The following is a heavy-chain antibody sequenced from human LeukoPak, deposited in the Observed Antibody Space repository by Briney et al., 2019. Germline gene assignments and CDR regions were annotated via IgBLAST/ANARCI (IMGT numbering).Heavy chain of an antibody. CDR3: ARASSWYLGYYFDY. Sequence: SETLSLTCTVSGGSISSGGYYWSWIRQPPGKGLEWIGYIYHSGSTYYNPSLKSRVTISVDRSKNQFSLKLSSVTAADTAVYYCARASSWYLGYYFDYWGQGTLVTVSS. J-gene: IGHJ4*02. V-gene: IGHV4-30-2*01. D-gene: IGHD6-13*01. CDR2: IYHSGST. CDR1: GGSISSGGYY.